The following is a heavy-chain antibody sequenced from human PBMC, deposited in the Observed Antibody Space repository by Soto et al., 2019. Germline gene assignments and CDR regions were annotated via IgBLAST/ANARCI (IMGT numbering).Heavy chain of an antibody. Sequence: SVKVSCKASGCTFSSYAISWVVQAPGQGLEWMGGIIPIFGTANYAQKFQGRVTITADESTSTAYMELSSLRSEDTAVYYCAREEEYRGSYGWFDRWGQGTLVIVSS. CDR3: AREEEYRGSYGWFDR. CDR1: GCTFSSYA. V-gene: IGHV1-69*13. D-gene: IGHD1-26*01. J-gene: IGHJ5*02. CDR2: IIPIFGTA.